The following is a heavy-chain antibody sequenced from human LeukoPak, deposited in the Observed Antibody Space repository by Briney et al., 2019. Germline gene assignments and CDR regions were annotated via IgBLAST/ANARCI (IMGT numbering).Heavy chain of an antibody. D-gene: IGHD3-16*01. CDR2: IRYDGSNK. V-gene: IGHV3-30*02. J-gene: IGHJ4*02. Sequence: GGSLRLSCAASGFTFNDYTMIWVRQAPGKGLEWVAFIRYDGSNKYYADSVKGRFTISRDNSKNTLYLQMNSLRAEDTAVYYCAKDQGGALGYWGQGTLVTVSS. CDR3: AKDQGGALGY. CDR1: GFTFNDYT.